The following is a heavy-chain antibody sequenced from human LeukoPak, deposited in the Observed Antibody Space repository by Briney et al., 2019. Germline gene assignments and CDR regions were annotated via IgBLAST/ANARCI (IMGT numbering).Heavy chain of an antibody. CDR1: GFTFSSYS. Sequence: GGSLRLSCAAPGFTFSSYSMNWVRQAPGKGLEWVSAISGSGGSTYYADSVKGRFTISRDNSKNTLYLQMNSLRAEDTAVYYCAKAHCSSTSCHDFDYWGQGTLVTVSS. V-gene: IGHV3-23*01. CDR3: AKAHCSSTSCHDFDY. J-gene: IGHJ4*02. D-gene: IGHD2-2*01. CDR2: ISGSGGST.